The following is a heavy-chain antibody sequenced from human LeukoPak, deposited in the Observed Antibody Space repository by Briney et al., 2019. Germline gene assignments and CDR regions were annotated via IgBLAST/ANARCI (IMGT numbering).Heavy chain of an antibody. CDR3: ASDDYGDLVNAFDI. D-gene: IGHD4-17*01. CDR1: GGSISSSSYY. CDR2: IYYSGST. Sequence: SETLSLTCTVSGGSISSSSYYWGWIRQPPGKGLEWIGSIYYSGSTYYNPSLKSRVTISVDTSKNQFSLKLSSVTAADTAVYYCASDDYGDLVNAFDIWGQGTMVTVSS. J-gene: IGHJ3*02. V-gene: IGHV4-39*01.